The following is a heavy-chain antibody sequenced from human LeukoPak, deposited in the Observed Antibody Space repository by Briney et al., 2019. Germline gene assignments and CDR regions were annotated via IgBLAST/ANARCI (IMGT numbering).Heavy chain of an antibody. CDR2: ISSSGSTI. CDR1: GFTFSSYE. D-gene: IGHD6-25*01. V-gene: IGHV3-48*03. CDR3: ASRTRSGAFDI. Sequence: GGSLRLSCAASGFTFSSYEMNWVRQAPGKGLEWVSYISSSGSTIYYADSVKGRFTISRDNAKNSLYLQMNSLRAEDTALDHCASRTRSGAFDIWGQGTMVTVSS. J-gene: IGHJ3*02.